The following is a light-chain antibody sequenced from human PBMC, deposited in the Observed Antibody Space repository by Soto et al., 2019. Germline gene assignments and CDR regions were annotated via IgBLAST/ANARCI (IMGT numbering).Light chain of an antibody. CDR1: QYIGDL. J-gene: IGKJ5*01. Sequence: DIQITQSPSSLSASVGDRVTITCRASQYIGDLLAWFQQKPGRAPKLLIYGASTLQSGVPARFSGSGSGTDFTLTISNLQPEDFATYYCQQLNAYPLTFGQGTRLEIK. CDR2: GAS. V-gene: IGKV1-17*02. CDR3: QQLNAYPLT.